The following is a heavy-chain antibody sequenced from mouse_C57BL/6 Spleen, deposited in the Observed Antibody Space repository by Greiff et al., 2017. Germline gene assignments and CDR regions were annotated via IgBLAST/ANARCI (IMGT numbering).Heavy chain of an antibody. Sequence: EVMLVESGGGLVQSGRSLRLSCATSGFTFSDFYMEWVRQAPGKGLEWIAASRNKANDYTTEYSASVKGRFIVSRDTSQSILYLQMNALRAEDTAIYYCARSTMVRYFDYWGQGTTLTVSS. J-gene: IGHJ2*01. CDR2: SRNKANDYTT. D-gene: IGHD2-1*01. CDR1: GFTFSDFY. V-gene: IGHV7-1*01. CDR3: ARSTMVRYFDY.